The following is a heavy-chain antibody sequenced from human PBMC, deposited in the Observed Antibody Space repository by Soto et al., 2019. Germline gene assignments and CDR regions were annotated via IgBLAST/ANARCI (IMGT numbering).Heavy chain of an antibody. V-gene: IGHV3-21*01. CDR3: ASKAVAGADY. Sequence: GGSLRLSCAASGFTFSSYSMNWVRQAPGKGLEWVSSISSSSSYIYYADSVKGRFTISRDNAKNSLYLQMNSLRAEDTAVYYCASKAVAGADYWGQGTLVTVSS. CDR2: ISSSSSYI. D-gene: IGHD6-19*01. CDR1: GFTFSSYS. J-gene: IGHJ4*02.